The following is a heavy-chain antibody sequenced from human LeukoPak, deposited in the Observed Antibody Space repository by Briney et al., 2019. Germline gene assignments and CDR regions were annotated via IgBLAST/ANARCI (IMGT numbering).Heavy chain of an antibody. D-gene: IGHD3-3*01. CDR2: INPNSGGT. Sequence: ATLNASCKASGYTSTGCYMHWVRQAPGQGLEWMGWINPNSGGTNYAQRFQGRVTITRDTSISTAYMELTSLSSDDTAMYYCARDLKGGRFPKNWLDPWGQGTLVTVSS. CDR1: GYTSTGCY. J-gene: IGHJ5*02. CDR3: ARDLKGGRFPKNWLDP. V-gene: IGHV1-2*02.